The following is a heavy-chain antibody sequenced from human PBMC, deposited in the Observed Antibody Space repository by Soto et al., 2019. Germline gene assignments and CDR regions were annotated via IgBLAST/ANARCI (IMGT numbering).Heavy chain of an antibody. CDR2: ISWEGDTT. CDR3: SKEGGTIYFDY. Sequence: EVQLVQPGGVVVQPGGSLRLSCTASGFTFNKYSMHWVRQAPGKGLACVSLISWEGDTTYYAVSLKGRFTVSRDNSKSYRYLQMHSLRFEDTAVYYCSKEGGTIYFDYGGQEPLVNVSS. V-gene: IGHV3-43*01. J-gene: IGHJ4*02. CDR1: GFTFNKYS. D-gene: IGHD2-8*01.